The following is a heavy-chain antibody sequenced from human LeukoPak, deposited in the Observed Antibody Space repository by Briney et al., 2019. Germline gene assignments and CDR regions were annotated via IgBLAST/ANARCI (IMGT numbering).Heavy chain of an antibody. CDR2: IYSGGTT. CDR3: ARGYYGGNDWFDP. CDR1: GFTVSSNY. V-gene: IGHV3-66*01. J-gene: IGHJ5*02. Sequence: GGSLRLSCAASGFTVSSNYMSWVRQAPGKGLEWVSVIYSGGTTYSADSVKGRFTISRDSFKNTLYLQMNSLRAEDTAVYYCARGYYGGNDWFDPWGQGTLVTVSS. D-gene: IGHD4-23*01.